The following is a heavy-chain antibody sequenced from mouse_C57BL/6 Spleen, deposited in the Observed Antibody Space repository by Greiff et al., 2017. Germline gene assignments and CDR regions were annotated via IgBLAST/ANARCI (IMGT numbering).Heavy chain of an antibody. CDR3: AREGGNSAWFAY. D-gene: IGHD6-1*01. J-gene: IGHJ3*01. V-gene: IGHV1-61*01. CDR2: IYPSDSET. CDR1: GYTFTSYW. Sequence: QVQLQQPGAELVRPGSSVMLSCKASGYTFTSYWMDWVKQRPGQGLEWIGNIYPSDSETHYNQKFKDKATLTVDKSSSTAYMQLSSLTSEDSAVYYCAREGGNSAWFAYWGQGTLVTVSA.